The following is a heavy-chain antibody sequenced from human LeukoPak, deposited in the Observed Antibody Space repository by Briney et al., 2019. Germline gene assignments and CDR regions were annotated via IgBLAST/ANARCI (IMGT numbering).Heavy chain of an antibody. D-gene: IGHD3-3*01. V-gene: IGHV3-23*01. J-gene: IGHJ4*02. CDR2: ISGSGGSI. Sequence: GGSLRLSCAASGFTFSSYWMHWVRQAPGKGLEWVSAISGSGGSIYYAESVKGRFTISRDNSKNTLYLQMNSLRAEDTAVYYCARGTYYEFWSGYYYWGQGTLVTVSS. CDR1: GFTFSSYW. CDR3: ARGTYYEFWSGYYY.